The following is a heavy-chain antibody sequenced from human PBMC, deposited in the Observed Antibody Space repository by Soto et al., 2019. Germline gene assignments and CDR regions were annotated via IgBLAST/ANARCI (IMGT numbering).Heavy chain of an antibody. D-gene: IGHD3-22*01. CDR3: AKDPDRQSLGWFDP. V-gene: IGHV3-30*18. CDR2: IWYDGSTK. Sequence: QVPLVESGGGVVQPGRSLRLSCATSGFTFSRYGMHWVRQAPGKGLEWVALIWYDGSTKYYTDSVSGRFTISRDNSKNTLYLQMNSLRTEDTAVYYCAKDPDRQSLGWFDPWGQGTLVTVSS. J-gene: IGHJ5*02. CDR1: GFTFSRYG.